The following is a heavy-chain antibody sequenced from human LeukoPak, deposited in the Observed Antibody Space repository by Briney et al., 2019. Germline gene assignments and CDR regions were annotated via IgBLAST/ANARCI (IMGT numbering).Heavy chain of an antibody. CDR3: ARGSWSSSWYLGPNWFDP. J-gene: IGHJ5*02. Sequence: ASVKVSCKASGGTFSSYAISWVRQAPGQGLEWMGVIIPIFGTANYAQKFQGRVTITADESTSTAYMELSSLRSEDTAVYYCARGSWSSSWYLGPNWFDPWGQGTLVTVSS. D-gene: IGHD6-13*01. V-gene: IGHV1-69*01. CDR2: IIPIFGTA. CDR1: GGTFSSYA.